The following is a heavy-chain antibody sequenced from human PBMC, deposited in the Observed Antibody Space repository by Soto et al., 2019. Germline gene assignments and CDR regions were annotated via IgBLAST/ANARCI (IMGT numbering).Heavy chain of an antibody. CDR1: GFIFSDYD. D-gene: IGHD5-12*01. V-gene: IGHV3-48*03. Sequence: LRLSCAAAGFIFSDYDMNWVRQAPGKGLEWVSYISSSGSTIDYADSVKGRFTISRDNTKNSLYLQMNSLRAEDTAVYYCAREVDIVASFYYYGMDVWGQGTTVTVSS. J-gene: IGHJ6*02. CDR3: AREVDIVASFYYYGMDV. CDR2: ISSSGSTI.